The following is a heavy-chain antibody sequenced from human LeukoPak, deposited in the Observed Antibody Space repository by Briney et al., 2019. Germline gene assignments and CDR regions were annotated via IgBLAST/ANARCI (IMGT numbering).Heavy chain of an antibody. J-gene: IGHJ4*02. V-gene: IGHV3-23*01. CDR3: AKRFGELPYFDY. CDR1: GFTFSSYA. CDR2: ISGSGGST. Sequence: GGSLRLSCAASGFTFSSYAMSWVRQAPGKGLEWVSAISGSGGSTYYADSVKGRFTISRDNSKNTLYLRMNSLRAEDTAVYYCAKRFGELPYFDYWGQGTLVTVSS. D-gene: IGHD3-10*01.